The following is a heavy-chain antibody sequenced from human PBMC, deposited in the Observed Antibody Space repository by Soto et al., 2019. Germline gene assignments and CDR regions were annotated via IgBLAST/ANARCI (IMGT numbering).Heavy chain of an antibody. CDR2: IYYSGST. CDR3: GREGYVGFNWFAP. J-gene: IGHJ5*02. CDR1: GGSISSYY. D-gene: IGHD2-15*01. V-gene: IGHV4-59*01. Sequence: SETLSLTCTVSGGSISSYYWSWIRQPPGKGLEWIGYIYYSGSTNYNPSLKSRVTISVDTSKNQFSLKLSSVTAADTAVYYCGREGYVGFNWFAPWGQGTLVTVSS.